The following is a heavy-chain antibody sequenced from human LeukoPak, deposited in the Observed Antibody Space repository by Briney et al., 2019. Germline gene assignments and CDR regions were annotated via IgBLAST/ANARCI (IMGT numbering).Heavy chain of an antibody. Sequence: GGSLRLSCAASGFPFSVYAMSWVRQTPGKCLEWVAAFSGSGTSTYYADSVKGRFTISRDNSKNILFLQMSSLRVEDKAIYYCAKDSRLLRGVVTTAFDSWGQGTLVTVSS. V-gene: IGHV3-23*01. CDR3: AKDSRLLRGVVTTAFDS. CDR1: GFPFSVYA. J-gene: IGHJ4*02. CDR2: FSGSGTST. D-gene: IGHD3-3*01.